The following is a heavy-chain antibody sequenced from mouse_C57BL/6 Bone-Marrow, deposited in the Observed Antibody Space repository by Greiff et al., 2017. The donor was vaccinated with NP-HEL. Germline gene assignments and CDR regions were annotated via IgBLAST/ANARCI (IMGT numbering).Heavy chain of an antibody. Sequence: DVMLVESGEGLVKPGGSLKLSCAASGFTFSSYAMSWVRQTPEKRLEWVAYISSGGDYIYYADTVKGRFTISRDNARNTLYLQMSSLKSEDTAMYYCTRDRPSSPFAYWGQGTLVTVSA. CDR2: ISSGGDYI. CDR3: TRDRPSSPFAY. CDR1: GFTFSSYA. J-gene: IGHJ3*01. V-gene: IGHV5-9-1*02. D-gene: IGHD3-1*01.